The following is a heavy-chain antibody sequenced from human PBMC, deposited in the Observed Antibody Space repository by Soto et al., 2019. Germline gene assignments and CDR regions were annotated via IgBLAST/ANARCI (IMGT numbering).Heavy chain of an antibody. Sequence: EVNLLESGGGLVQPGGSLRVSCVGSGFNFKNYVMTWVRQAPGKGLEWVSGTTGSGGNKHYADSVRGRFTISRDNSKKTVYLEMKSLRVEDTAVYYCAKDGDFGEDGPAEYFEHWGQGTRVTVSS. J-gene: IGHJ1*01. CDR3: AKDGDFGEDGPAEYFEH. CDR2: TTGSGGNK. V-gene: IGHV3-23*01. D-gene: IGHD4-17*01. CDR1: GFNFKNYV.